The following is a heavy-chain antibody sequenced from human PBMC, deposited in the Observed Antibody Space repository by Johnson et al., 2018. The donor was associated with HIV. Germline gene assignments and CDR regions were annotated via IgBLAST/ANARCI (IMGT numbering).Heavy chain of an antibody. CDR2: ISYDGSNK. V-gene: IGHV3-30*14. CDR1: GFTFSSYP. J-gene: IGHJ3*02. Sequence: QVLLVESGGGVVQPGRSLRLACAASGFTFSSYPMHWVRQATGKGLEWVAVISYDGSNKYYADSVKGRFTISRDNSKNTLYLQMNSLRAEDTAVYYCARGISNWNYFDDDAFDIWGQGTMVTVSS. D-gene: IGHD1-7*01. CDR3: ARGISNWNYFDDDAFDI.